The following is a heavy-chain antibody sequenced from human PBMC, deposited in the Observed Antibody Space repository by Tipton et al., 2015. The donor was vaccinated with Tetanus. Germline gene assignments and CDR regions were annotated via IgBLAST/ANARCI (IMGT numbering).Heavy chain of an antibody. V-gene: IGHV3-23*01. D-gene: IGHD2-21*01. CDR3: ARGVVVIDK. J-gene: IGHJ4*02. Sequence: GSLRLSCAASGFIFENYCMAWVRQAPGKGLEWVSTITGSGDGTYYADSVKGRFTVSRDNSKNTVFLQMSSLRVEDTAVYYCARGVVVIDKWGQGTQVTVSS. CDR2: ITGSGDGT. CDR1: GFIFENYC.